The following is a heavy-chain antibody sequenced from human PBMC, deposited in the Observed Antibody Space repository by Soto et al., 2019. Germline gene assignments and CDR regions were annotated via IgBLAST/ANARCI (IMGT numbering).Heavy chain of an antibody. V-gene: IGHV3-23*01. Sequence: GGFLRLSCAAAGFTFSSYASVWVLQAPGKGLEWVSAISGSGGSTYYADSVKGRFTISRDNSKNTLYLQMNSLGAEDTAVYYCAKDPRDYESGNWGQGTLVTVSS. CDR1: GFTFSSYA. CDR2: ISGSGGST. J-gene: IGHJ4*02. D-gene: IGHD4-17*01. CDR3: AKDPRDYESGN.